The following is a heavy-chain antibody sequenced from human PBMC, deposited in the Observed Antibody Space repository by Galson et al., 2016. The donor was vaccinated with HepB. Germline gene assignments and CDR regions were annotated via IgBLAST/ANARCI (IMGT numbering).Heavy chain of an antibody. CDR1: GFTFSSYN. D-gene: IGHD3-10*01. CDR2: ISSSSSYI. V-gene: IGHV3-21*06. CDR3: ARYLVQGYRY. Sequence: SLRLSCAASGFTFSSYNMNWVRQAPGKGLEWVSSISSSSSYIYYTDSVKGRFTISRDNAKNSLYLQMNSLRAEDTAVYYCARYLVQGYRYWGQGTLVTVSS. J-gene: IGHJ4*02.